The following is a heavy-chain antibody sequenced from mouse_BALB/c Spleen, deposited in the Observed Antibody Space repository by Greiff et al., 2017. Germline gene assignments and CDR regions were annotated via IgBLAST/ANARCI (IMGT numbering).Heavy chain of an antibody. D-gene: IGHD2-3*01. CDR1: GFTFSSYG. CDR3: ARQRDDGYQFAY. J-gene: IGHJ3*01. Sequence: EVKLMESGGDLVKPGGSLKLSCAASGFTFSSYGMSWVRQTPDKRLEWVATISSGGSYTYYPDSVKGRFTISRDNAKNTLYLQMSSLKSEDTAMYYCARQRDDGYQFAYWGQGTLVTVSA. CDR2: ISSGGSYT. V-gene: IGHV5-6*01.